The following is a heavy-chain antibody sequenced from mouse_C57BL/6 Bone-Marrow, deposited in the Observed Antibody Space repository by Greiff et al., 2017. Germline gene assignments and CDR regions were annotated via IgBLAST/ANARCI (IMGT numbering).Heavy chain of an antibody. D-gene: IGHD1-1*01. CDR2: IYPRSGNT. J-gene: IGHJ2*01. CDR3: ARDPIATVISDY. CDR1: GYTFTSYG. V-gene: IGHV1-81*01. Sequence: VQLQQSGAELARPGASVKLSCKASGYTFTSYGISWVKQRTGQGLEWIGEIYPRSGNTYYNEKFKGKATLTADKSSSTAYMELRSLTSEDSAVYFWARDPIATVISDYWGQGTTLAVSS.